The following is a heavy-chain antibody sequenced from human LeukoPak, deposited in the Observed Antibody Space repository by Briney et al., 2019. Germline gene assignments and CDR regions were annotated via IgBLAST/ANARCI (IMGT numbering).Heavy chain of an antibody. Sequence: ASVKVSCKASGYTFTSYYMHWVRQAPGQGLEWMGIINPSSGNTVYAQKFQGRVTMTRDTSTSTVYMELSSLRSEDTAVYYCARDQGSVGGYLWGYYFDYWGQGTLVTVSS. CDR3: ARDQGSVGGYLWGYYFDY. CDR1: GYTFTSYY. D-gene: IGHD5-12*01. V-gene: IGHV1-46*01. J-gene: IGHJ4*02. CDR2: INPSSGNT.